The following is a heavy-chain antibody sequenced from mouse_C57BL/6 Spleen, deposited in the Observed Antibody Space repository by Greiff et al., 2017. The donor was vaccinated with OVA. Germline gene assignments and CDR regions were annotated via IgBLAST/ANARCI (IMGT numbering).Heavy chain of an antibody. CDR1: GFTFSSYG. Sequence: EVQRVESGGDLVKPGGSLKLSCAASGFTFSSYGMSWVRQTPDKRLGWVATISSGGSYTYYPDSVKGRFTISRDNAKNTLYLQMSSLKSEDTAMYYCARLDYDWFAYWGQGTLVTVSA. CDR2: ISSGGSYT. D-gene: IGHD2-4*01. V-gene: IGHV5-6*01. CDR3: ARLDYDWFAY. J-gene: IGHJ3*01.